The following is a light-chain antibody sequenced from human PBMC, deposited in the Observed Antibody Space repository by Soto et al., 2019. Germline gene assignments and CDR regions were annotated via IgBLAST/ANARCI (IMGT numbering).Light chain of an antibody. CDR2: GAS. J-gene: IGKJ4*01. V-gene: IGKV3-20*01. Sequence: EIVITKSPATLSVSPGEGATLSCRASQSVSSKLAWYQQKPGQAPRLLIYGASSRATGIPDRFSGSGSGTDFTLSISRLEPEDFAVYYCQQYGSSPLAFGGGTKVDIK. CDR3: QQYGSSPLA. CDR1: QSVSSK.